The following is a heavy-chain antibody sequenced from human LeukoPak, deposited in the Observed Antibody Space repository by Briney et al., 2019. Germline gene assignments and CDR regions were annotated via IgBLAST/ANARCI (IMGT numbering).Heavy chain of an antibody. J-gene: IGHJ5*02. Sequence: GGSLRLSCAASGFSFSSSVMHWVRQAPGKGLEWVAVISYDGSNKYYADSVKGRFTISRDNSKNTLYLQMNSLRAEDTAVYHCARDPKGPTYYYGSGRPYNWFDPWGQGTLVTVSS. V-gene: IGHV3-30*03. CDR2: ISYDGSNK. CDR3: ARDPKGPTYYYGSGRPYNWFDP. CDR1: GFSFSSSV. D-gene: IGHD3-10*01.